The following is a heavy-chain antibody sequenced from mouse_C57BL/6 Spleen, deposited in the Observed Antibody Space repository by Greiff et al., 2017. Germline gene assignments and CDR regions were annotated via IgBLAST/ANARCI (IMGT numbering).Heavy chain of an antibody. CDR2: IRNKANNHAT. CDR1: GFTFSDAW. CDR3: TRPYYYGSSRYFDV. V-gene: IGHV6-6*01. Sequence: EVMLVESGGGLVQPGGSMKLSCAASGFTFSDAWMDWVRQSPEKGLEWVAEIRNKANNHATYYAESVKGRFTISRDDSKSSVYLQMNSLRAEDTGIYYCTRPYYYGSSRYFDVWGTGTTVTVSS. J-gene: IGHJ1*03. D-gene: IGHD1-1*01.